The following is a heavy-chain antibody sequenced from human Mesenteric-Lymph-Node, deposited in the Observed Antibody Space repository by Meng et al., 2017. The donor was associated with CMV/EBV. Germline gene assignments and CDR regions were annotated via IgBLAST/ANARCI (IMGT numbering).Heavy chain of an antibody. CDR2: IKRKTDGGTT. Sequence: ASGFTFSNAWMSWVRQAPGKGLEWVGRIKRKTDGGTTDYAAPVKGRFTISRDDSKNTLYLQMNSLKTEDTAVYYCTTDIGDYDFDYWGQGTLVTVSS. V-gene: IGHV3-15*01. J-gene: IGHJ4*02. D-gene: IGHD3-3*01. CDR3: TTDIGDYDFDY. CDR1: GFTFSNAW.